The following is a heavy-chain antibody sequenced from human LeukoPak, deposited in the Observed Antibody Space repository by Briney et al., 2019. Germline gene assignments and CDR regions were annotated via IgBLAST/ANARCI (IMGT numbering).Heavy chain of an antibody. Sequence: PGGSLRLSCAASGFILSDCYMSWIRQAPGKGLEWISYISSSSSYTKYADSVKGRFTISRDNAKNSLYLQMNSLRAEDTAMYYCATYYYGSGSYNALIAEYFQHWGQGTLVTVSS. CDR3: ATYYYGSGSYNALIAEYFQH. V-gene: IGHV3-11*06. CDR1: GFILSDCY. J-gene: IGHJ1*01. D-gene: IGHD3-10*01. CDR2: ISSSSSYT.